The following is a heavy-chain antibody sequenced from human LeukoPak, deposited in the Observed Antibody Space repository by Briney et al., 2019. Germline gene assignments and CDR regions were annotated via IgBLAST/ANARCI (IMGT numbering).Heavy chain of an antibody. Sequence: GGSLILACVVSGLSFSSYEMNWVRQAPGKGLEWVSYISDSGSAIYYADSVKGRFTISRDNAKNSLDLQMNSLGAEDTAVYYCARRRGSYKADFDYWGQRTLVTVSS. CDR3: ARRRGSYKADFDY. CDR2: ISDSGSAI. D-gene: IGHD1-26*01. CDR1: GLSFSSYE. V-gene: IGHV3-48*03. J-gene: IGHJ4*02.